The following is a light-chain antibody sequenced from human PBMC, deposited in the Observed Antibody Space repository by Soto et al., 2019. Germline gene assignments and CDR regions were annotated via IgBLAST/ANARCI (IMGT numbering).Light chain of an antibody. V-gene: IGLV2-14*01. CDR3: SSYRTDSTLV. Sequence: QSVLTQPASVSGSPGQSITLSCTGTSSDIGAYNYVSWHQQHPGKAPKVLIYEVTNRPSGVSNRFSGSKSGNTASLTISGLQAEDEADYYCSSYRTDSTLVFGGGTKVTVL. J-gene: IGLJ2*01. CDR2: EVT. CDR1: SSDIGAYNY.